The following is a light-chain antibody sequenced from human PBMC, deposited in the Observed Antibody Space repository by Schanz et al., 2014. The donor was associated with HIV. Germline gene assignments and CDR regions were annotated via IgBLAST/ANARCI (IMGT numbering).Light chain of an antibody. CDR1: QDISTY. CDR2: EAS. J-gene: IGKJ1*01. V-gene: IGKV1-9*01. Sequence: DIQLSQSPSFLSASVGDRVTVTCRASQDISTYLAWYQQKPGKAPKLLIYEASTLESGVPSRFSGSGSGTEFTLTISSLQPDDFATYYCQQYNSYSTFGQGTKVEIK. CDR3: QQYNSYST.